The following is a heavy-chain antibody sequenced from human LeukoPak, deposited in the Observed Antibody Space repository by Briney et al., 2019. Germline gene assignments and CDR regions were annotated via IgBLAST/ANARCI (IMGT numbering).Heavy chain of an antibody. J-gene: IGHJ6*03. Sequence: GGSLRLSCAASGFTFSSYSMNWVRQAPGKGLEWVSSISSSSSYIYYADSVKGRFTISRDNAKNSLYLQMNSLRAEDTAVYYCARAGEWELDTGTWYYYHMDVWGKGTTVTVSS. D-gene: IGHD1-26*01. CDR2: ISSSSSYI. CDR3: ARAGEWELDTGTWYYYHMDV. CDR1: GFTFSSYS. V-gene: IGHV3-21*01.